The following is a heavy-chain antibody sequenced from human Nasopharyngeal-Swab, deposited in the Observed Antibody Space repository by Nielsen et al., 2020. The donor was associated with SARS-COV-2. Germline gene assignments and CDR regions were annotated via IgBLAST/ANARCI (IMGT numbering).Heavy chain of an antibody. CDR1: GGSISSSNW. J-gene: IGHJ4*02. CDR3: ARVRWQWLVKDMKRNYFDY. CDR2: IYHSGST. D-gene: IGHD6-19*01. V-gene: IGHV4-4*02. Sequence: TLSLTCAVSGGSISSSNWWSWVRQSPGKGLEWIGEIYHSGSTNYNPSLKSRVTISVDKSKNQFSLKLSSVTAADTAVYYCARVRWQWLVKDMKRNYFDYWGQGTLVTVSS.